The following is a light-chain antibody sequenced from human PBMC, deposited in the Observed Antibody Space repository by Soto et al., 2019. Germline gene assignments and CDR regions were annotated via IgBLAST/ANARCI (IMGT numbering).Light chain of an antibody. J-gene: IGKJ3*01. CDR2: DAS. V-gene: IGKV3-11*01. Sequence: EIVLTQSPATLSLSPGERATLSCRASQSVGSYLAWFQQRPGQAPRLVIHDASKRATGIPARFSGRGSGTDFSLTISCLEPEDFAVYYCQQRDNWPFTFGPGTTVDIK. CDR3: QQRDNWPFT. CDR1: QSVGSY.